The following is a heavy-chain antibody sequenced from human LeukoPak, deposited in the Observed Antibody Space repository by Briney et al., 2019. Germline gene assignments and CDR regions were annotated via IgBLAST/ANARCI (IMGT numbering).Heavy chain of an antibody. CDR3: ARTGRDGYKYFDY. CDR1: GYSISSGYY. CDR2: IYESGST. D-gene: IGHD5-24*01. Sequence: SKTLSLTCTVSGYSISSGYYWGWIRQPPGKGLEWIGSIYESGSTYYNPSLKSRVTISVDTSKNQFSLRMNSVTAADTAVYYCARTGRDGYKYFDYWGQGTLVTVSS. J-gene: IGHJ4*02. V-gene: IGHV4-38-2*02.